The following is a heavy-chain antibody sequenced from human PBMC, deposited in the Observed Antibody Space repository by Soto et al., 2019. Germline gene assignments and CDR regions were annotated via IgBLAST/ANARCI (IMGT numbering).Heavy chain of an antibody. V-gene: IGHV4-59*01. CDR1: GGSISSYY. Sequence: SETLSLTCTVSGGSISSYYWSWIRQPPGKGLEWIGYIYYSGSTNYNPSLKSRVTISVDTSASTAYMELSSLRSYDTAVYYCARDLGGYSPWGQGTLVSVSS. CDR2: IYYSGST. J-gene: IGHJ5*02. D-gene: IGHD3-22*01. CDR3: ARDLGGYSP.